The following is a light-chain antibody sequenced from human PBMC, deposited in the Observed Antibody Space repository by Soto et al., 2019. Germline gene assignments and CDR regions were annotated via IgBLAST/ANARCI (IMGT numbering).Light chain of an antibody. CDR1: SSDVGGYNY. J-gene: IGLJ2*01. CDR3: SSYTSSITVV. Sequence: QSALTQPASVSGSPGQSITISCTGTSSDVGGYNYVSWHQQHPGKVPKLLIYDVSPRPSGVSNRFSGSKSGNTASLTISGLQAEDEADYYCSSYTSSITVVFGGGTKLTVL. CDR2: DVS. V-gene: IGLV2-14*03.